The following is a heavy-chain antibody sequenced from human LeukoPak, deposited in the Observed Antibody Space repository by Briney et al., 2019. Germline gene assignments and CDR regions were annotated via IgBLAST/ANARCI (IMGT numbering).Heavy chain of an antibody. D-gene: IGHD6-19*01. V-gene: IGHV4-39*01. CDR3: ANRGSSGWSYYFDY. J-gene: IGHJ4*02. CDR2: IYYNGST. Sequence: PSETLSLTCTVSGGSISSSSYYWGCIRHPPGKGLEWLGSIYYNGSTYYNPSLKCRVTISVDTSKNQFSLKLSSVTAADTAVYYCANRGSSGWSYYFDYWGQGTLVTVYS. CDR1: GGSISSSSYY.